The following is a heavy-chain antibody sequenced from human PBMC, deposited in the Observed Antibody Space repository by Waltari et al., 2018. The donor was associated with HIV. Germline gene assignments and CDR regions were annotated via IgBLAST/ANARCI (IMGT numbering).Heavy chain of an antibody. V-gene: IGHV3-23*04. J-gene: IGHJ5*02. CDR3: AKDPSSGWSNEGNWFDP. CDR1: GFTFSSYA. CDR2: ISCSGGST. Sequence: EVQLVESGGGLVQPGGSLRLSCAASGFTFSSYAMSWVRQAPGKGLEWVSAISCSGGSTYYADSVKGRFTISRDNSKNTLYLQMNSLRAEDTAVYYCAKDPSSGWSNEGNWFDPWGQGTLVTVSS. D-gene: IGHD6-19*01.